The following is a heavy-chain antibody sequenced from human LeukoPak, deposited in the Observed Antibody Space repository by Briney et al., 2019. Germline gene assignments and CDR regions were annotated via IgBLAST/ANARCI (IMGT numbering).Heavy chain of an antibody. J-gene: IGHJ4*02. D-gene: IGHD3-22*01. Sequence: ECGGPLSLPSAASGFPFNDYYMRWIRQAPGKALEWVSYIICSGSNIYYADSVKGRFTISRDNAKNSLYLQMNSERAEDTSVYYCVGGLIGAYYYDSSGSTKGHYWGEGTLLRVSS. V-gene: IGHV3-11*04. CDR3: VGGLIGAYYYDSSGSTKGHY. CDR1: GFPFNDYY. CDR2: IICSGSNI.